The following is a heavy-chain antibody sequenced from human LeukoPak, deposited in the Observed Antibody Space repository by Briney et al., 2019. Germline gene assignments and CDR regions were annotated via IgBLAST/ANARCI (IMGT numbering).Heavy chain of an antibody. CDR2: ISGSGGST. V-gene: IGHV3-23*01. Sequence: GGSLRLSCAASGFTFSSYAMSWVRQAPGKGLEWVSAISGSGGSTYYADSVKGRFTISRDNSKNTLYLQMNSLRAEDTAVYYCATLRGVHLEWLLSFDYWGQGTLVTVSS. J-gene: IGHJ4*02. D-gene: IGHD3-3*01. CDR1: GFTFSSYA. CDR3: ATLRGVHLEWLLSFDY.